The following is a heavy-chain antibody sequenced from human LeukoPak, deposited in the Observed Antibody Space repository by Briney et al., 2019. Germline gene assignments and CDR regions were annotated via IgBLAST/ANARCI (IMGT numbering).Heavy chain of an antibody. J-gene: IGHJ4*02. V-gene: IGHV4-34*01. CDR3: ARGVVRGVIIITRNFDY. D-gene: IGHD3-10*01. Sequence: SETLSLTCAVYGGSFSGYYWSWIRQPPGKGLEWIGEINHSGSTNYNPSLKSRVTISVDTSKNQFSLKLNSVTAADTAVYYCARGVVRGVIIITRNFDYWGQGTLVTVSS. CDR2: INHSGST. CDR1: GGSFSGYY.